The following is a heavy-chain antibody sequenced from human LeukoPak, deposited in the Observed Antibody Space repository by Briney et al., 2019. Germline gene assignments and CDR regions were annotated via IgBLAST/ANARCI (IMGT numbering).Heavy chain of an antibody. Sequence: ETLSLTCAVYGGSFSGYYWSWIRQPPGKGLEWIGESNHSGSTNYNPSLKSRVTISVDTSKNQFSLKLSSVTAADTAVYYCARGPPVRFLEWLLSHLDYWGQGTLVTVSS. J-gene: IGHJ4*02. V-gene: IGHV4-34*01. CDR3: ARGPPVRFLEWLLSHLDY. D-gene: IGHD3-3*01. CDR2: SNHSGST. CDR1: GGSFSGYY.